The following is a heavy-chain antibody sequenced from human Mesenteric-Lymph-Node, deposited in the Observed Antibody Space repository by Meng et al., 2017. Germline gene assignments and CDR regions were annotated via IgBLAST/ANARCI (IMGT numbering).Heavy chain of an antibody. CDR3: ARGGLDTATEYYFDY. Sequence: GGSLRLSCAASGFTFSSYAMHWVRQAPGKGLEWVAVIWYDGSNKYYADSVKGRFTISRDNSKNTLYLQMNSLRAEDTAVYYCARGGLDTATEYYFDYWGQGTLVTVSS. CDR2: IWYDGSNK. V-gene: IGHV3-33*08. D-gene: IGHD5-18*01. J-gene: IGHJ4*02. CDR1: GFTFSSYA.